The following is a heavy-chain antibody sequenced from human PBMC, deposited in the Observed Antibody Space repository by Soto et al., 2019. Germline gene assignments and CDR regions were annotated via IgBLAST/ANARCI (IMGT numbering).Heavy chain of an antibody. CDR2: IIPIFGTA. J-gene: IGHJ3*02. CDR1: GGTFSSYA. D-gene: IGHD2-21*02. CDR3: ARVGCGGDCFDAFDI. V-gene: IGHV1-69*01. Sequence: VSCKASGGTFSSYAISWVRQAPGQGLEWMGGIIPIFGTANYAQKFQGRVTITADESTSTAYMELSSLRSEDTAVYYCARVGCGGDCFDAFDIWGQGTMVTVSS.